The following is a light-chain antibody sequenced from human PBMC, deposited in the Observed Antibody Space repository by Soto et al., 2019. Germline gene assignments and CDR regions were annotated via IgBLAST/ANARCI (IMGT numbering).Light chain of an antibody. Sequence: DIQMTQSPSSLSASVGDRVTITCRASQNINFYLNWFQQKPGKAPKVLIYAASSLQSGVPSRFSGSGSGTDFTLTISSLQPEDFATYYCQQSYSTPITFGQGTRLENK. CDR1: QNINFY. CDR3: QQSYSTPIT. J-gene: IGKJ5*01. V-gene: IGKV1-39*01. CDR2: AAS.